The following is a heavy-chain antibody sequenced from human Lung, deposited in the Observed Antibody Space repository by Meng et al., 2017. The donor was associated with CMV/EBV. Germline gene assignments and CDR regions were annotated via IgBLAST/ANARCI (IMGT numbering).Heavy chain of an antibody. CDR2: IYYSGST. D-gene: IGHD3-16*02. J-gene: IGHJ4*02. Sequence: SETLSLTCTVSGGSISSSSYYWGWIRQPPGKGLEWIGSIYYSGSTYYNPSLKSRVTISVDTSKNQFSLKLSSVTAADTAVYYCARYLITFGGVIVSDYWGQGTLVXVSS. CDR3: ARYLITFGGVIVSDY. V-gene: IGHV4-39*07. CDR1: GGSISSSSYY.